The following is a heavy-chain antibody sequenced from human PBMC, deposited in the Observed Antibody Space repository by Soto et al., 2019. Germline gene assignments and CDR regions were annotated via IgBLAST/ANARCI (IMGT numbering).Heavy chain of an antibody. V-gene: IGHV4-34*01. CDR2: INHSGST. Sequence: PSETLSLTCAVYGGSFSGYYWSWIRQPPGKGLEWIGEINHSGSTNYNPSLKSRVTISVDTSKNQFSLKLSSVTAADTAVYYCERDAKRYCSGGSCYSGRDDWGQGTLVTV. D-gene: IGHD2-15*01. J-gene: IGHJ4*02. CDR3: ERDAKRYCSGGSCYSGRDD. CDR1: GGSFSGYY.